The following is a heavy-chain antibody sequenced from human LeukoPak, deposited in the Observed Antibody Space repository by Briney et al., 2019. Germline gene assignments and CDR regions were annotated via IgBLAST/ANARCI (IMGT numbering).Heavy chain of an antibody. CDR2: INSDGSST. J-gene: IGHJ4*02. V-gene: IGHV3-74*01. CDR1: GFTSSSYW. D-gene: IGHD3-22*01. Sequence: QPGGSLRLSCAASGFTSSSYWMHWVRQAPGKGLVWVSRINSDGSSTSYADSVKGRFTISRDNTKNTLYLQMNSLRAEDMAVYYCARVMDYEGYFDYWGQGTLVTVSS. CDR3: ARVMDYEGYFDY.